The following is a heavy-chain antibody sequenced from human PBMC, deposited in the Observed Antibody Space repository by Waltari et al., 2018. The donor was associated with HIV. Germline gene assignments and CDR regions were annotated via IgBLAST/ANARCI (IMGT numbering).Heavy chain of an antibody. D-gene: IGHD6-13*01. CDR2: ICGIAYST. V-gene: IGHV3-23*01. CDR3: VKEHQYSHTWYSYYGMDV. CDR1: GFTFSNYA. J-gene: IGHJ6*02. Sequence: EVQLLESGGGLVQPGGSLRLSCAASGFTFSNYAMSWVRQAPGKGLEGVSAICGIAYSTYSAESLKGRFTISRDNSKNTLYLQMNSLRAEDTAVYFCVKEHQYSHTWYSYYGMDVWGQGTTVTVSS.